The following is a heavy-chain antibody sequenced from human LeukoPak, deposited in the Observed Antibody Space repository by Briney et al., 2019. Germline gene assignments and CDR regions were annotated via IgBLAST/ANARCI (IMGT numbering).Heavy chain of an antibody. CDR1: GYSFTSYW. CDR2: IHPGNSDT. Sequence: GESLKISCKASGYSFTSYWIGWVRQMPGRGLEYMAIIHPGNSDTRYSPSFQGQVTISADKSISTAFLQWSSLKASDTAIYYCARHNLRAFDYGDQGALVTVSS. CDR3: ARHNLRAFDY. J-gene: IGHJ4*02. V-gene: IGHV5-51*01.